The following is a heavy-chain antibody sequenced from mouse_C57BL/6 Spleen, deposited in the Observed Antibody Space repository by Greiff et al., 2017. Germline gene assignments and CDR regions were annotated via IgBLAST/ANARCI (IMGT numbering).Heavy chain of an antibody. V-gene: IGHV3-6*01. CDR1: GYSITSGYY. J-gene: IGHJ4*01. D-gene: IGHD1-1*01. CDR2: ISYDGSN. CDR3: ARDYYGSPYAMDY. Sequence: DVQLQESGPGLVKPSQSLSLTCSVTGYSITSGYYWNWIRQFPGNKLEWMGYISYDGSNNYNPSLKNRISITRDTSKNPFFLKLNSVTTEDTATYYCARDYYGSPYAMDYWGQGTSVTVSS.